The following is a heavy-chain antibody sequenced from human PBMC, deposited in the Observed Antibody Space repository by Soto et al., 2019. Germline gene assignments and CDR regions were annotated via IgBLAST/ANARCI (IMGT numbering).Heavy chain of an antibody. Sequence: QVQLVQSGAEVKKPGSSVKVSCKASGGTFSSYAISWVRQAPGQGLEWMGGIIPIFGTANYAQKFQGRVTITADESTSTAYMELSSLRSEDTAVYYCARDFEKGGWLHLGGGFDPWGQGTLVTVSS. CDR2: IIPIFGTA. D-gene: IGHD5-12*01. V-gene: IGHV1-69*01. J-gene: IGHJ5*02. CDR1: GGTFSSYA. CDR3: ARDFEKGGWLHLGGGFDP.